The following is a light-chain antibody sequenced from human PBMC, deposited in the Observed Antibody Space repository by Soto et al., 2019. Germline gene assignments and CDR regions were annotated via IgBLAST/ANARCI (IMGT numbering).Light chain of an antibody. Sequence: EIVLTQSPGTLSLSPGARATLSCRASQSVSSSYLARYQQKPGQSARVLIYGASTRATGSPDRFSGSGSGTDFTLTISRLEPDDFAVYYCQQYGSSPLTFGGGTKVEIK. CDR3: QQYGSSPLT. V-gene: IGKV3-20*01. CDR2: GAS. J-gene: IGKJ4*01. CDR1: QSVSSSY.